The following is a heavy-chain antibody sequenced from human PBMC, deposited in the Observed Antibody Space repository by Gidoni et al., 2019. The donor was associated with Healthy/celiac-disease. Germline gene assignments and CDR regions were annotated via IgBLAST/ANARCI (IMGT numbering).Heavy chain of an antibody. Sequence: QVQLQESGPGLVKPSQTLSLTCTVSGGSISSGGYYCSWIRQHPGKGLEWIGYIYYSGSTYYNPSLKSRVTISVDTSKNQFSLKLSSVTAADTAVYYCARVPSYCSGGSCYSGYYFDYWGQGTLVTVSS. J-gene: IGHJ4*02. V-gene: IGHV4-31*03. CDR3: ARVPSYCSGGSCYSGYYFDY. CDR2: IYYSGST. CDR1: GGSISSGGYY. D-gene: IGHD2-15*01.